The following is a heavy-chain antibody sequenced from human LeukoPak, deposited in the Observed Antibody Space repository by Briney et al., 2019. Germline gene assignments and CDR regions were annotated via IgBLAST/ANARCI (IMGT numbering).Heavy chain of an antibody. J-gene: IGHJ3*02. V-gene: IGHV3-66*01. D-gene: IGHD5-24*01. CDR3: ARDYGMATIWGAFDI. CDR2: IYSGGST. Sequence: GGSLRLSCAASGFTISSNYMSWVRQAPGKGLEWVSVIYSGGSTYYADSVKGRFTISRDNSKNTLYLQMNSLRAEDTAVYYCARDYGMATIWGAFDIWGQGTMVTVSS. CDR1: GFTISSNY.